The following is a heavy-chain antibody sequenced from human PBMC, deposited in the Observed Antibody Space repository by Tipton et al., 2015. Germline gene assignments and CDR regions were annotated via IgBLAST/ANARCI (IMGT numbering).Heavy chain of an antibody. Sequence: LSLTCTVSGDSINGYYWSWIRQPAGKGLEWIGRIYSSGSTNCNPSLKSRITMSVDTSKNQFSLNLTSVSAADTAVYFCARDDWGATRYWGQGTLVTVSS. CDR1: GDSINGYY. J-gene: IGHJ4*02. V-gene: IGHV4-4*07. CDR2: IYSSGST. CDR3: ARDDWGATRY. D-gene: IGHD5-12*01.